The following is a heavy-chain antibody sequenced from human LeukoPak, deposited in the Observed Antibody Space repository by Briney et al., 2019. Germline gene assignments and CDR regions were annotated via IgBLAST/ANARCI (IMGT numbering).Heavy chain of an antibody. CDR3: ARDGHDILTGYHP. D-gene: IGHD3-9*01. CDR1: GGSISSSNW. V-gene: IGHV4-4*02. Sequence: PSETLSLTCAVSGGSISSSNWWSWVRQPPGKGLEWIGEIYHSGSTNYNPSLKSRVTISVDKSKNQFSLKLSSVTAADTAVYYCARDGHDILTGYHPWGQGTLVTVSS. J-gene: IGHJ5*02. CDR2: IYHSGST.